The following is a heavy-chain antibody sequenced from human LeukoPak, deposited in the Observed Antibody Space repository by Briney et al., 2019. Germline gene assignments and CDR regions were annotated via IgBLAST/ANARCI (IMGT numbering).Heavy chain of an antibody. CDR2: INPNSGGT. CDR1: GYTFTGYY. CDR3: ARSYFYDSSGSDASDI. J-gene: IGHJ3*02. V-gene: IGHV1-2*02. Sequence: GASVKVSCKASGYTFTGYYMHWVRQAPGQGLEWMGWINPNSGGTNYAQKFQGRVTMTRDTSISTAYMELSRLRSDDTAVYYCARSYFYDSSGSDASDIWGQGTMVTVSS. D-gene: IGHD3-22*01.